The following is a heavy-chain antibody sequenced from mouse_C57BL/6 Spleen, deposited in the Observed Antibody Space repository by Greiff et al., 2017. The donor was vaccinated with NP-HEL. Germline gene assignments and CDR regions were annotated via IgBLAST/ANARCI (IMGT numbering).Heavy chain of an antibody. CDR2: IYPGDGDT. V-gene: IGHV1-82*01. CDR3: AREGIYYYGSSYVGNYAMNY. Sequence: QVQLQQSGPELVKPGASVKISCKASGYAFSSSWMNWVKQRPGKGLEWIGRIYPGDGDTNYNGKFKGKATLTADKSSSTAYMQLSSLTSEDSAVYFCAREGIYYYGSSYVGNYAMNYWGQGTSVTVSS. CDR1: GYAFSSSW. J-gene: IGHJ4*01. D-gene: IGHD1-1*01.